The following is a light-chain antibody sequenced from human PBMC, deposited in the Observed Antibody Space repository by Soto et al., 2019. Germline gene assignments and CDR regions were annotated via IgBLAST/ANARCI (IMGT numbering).Light chain of an antibody. J-gene: IGKJ1*01. Sequence: EIVMTQSPATLSVSPGERATLSCRASQSVSSNLAWYQQKPGQPPRLLIYGASTRATSIPARFSGSGSGTEFTLTISSLQSEDFAFYYCQQYNDWPRTFGHGTKVEVK. CDR3: QQYNDWPRT. V-gene: IGKV3-15*01. CDR1: QSVSSN. CDR2: GAS.